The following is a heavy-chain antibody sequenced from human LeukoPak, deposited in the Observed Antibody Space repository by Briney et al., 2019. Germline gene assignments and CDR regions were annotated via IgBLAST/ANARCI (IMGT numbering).Heavy chain of an antibody. Sequence: SETLSLTCTVSGGSIRNYYWSWIRQPPGKGLEWIGYIYYSGSTNYNPSLKSRVTISVDTSKNQFSLKLSSVTAADTAGYYCARADTFGGVIVISYWGQGTLVTVSS. D-gene: IGHD3-16*02. CDR3: ARADTFGGVIVISY. CDR1: GGSIRNYY. V-gene: IGHV4-59*01. CDR2: IYYSGST. J-gene: IGHJ4*02.